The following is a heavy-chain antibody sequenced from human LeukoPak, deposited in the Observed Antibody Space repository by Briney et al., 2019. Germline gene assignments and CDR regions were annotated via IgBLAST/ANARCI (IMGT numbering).Heavy chain of an antibody. CDR2: ISYDGSNK. D-gene: IGHD2-15*01. J-gene: IGHJ4*02. Sequence: GGSLRLSCAASGFTFSSYAMHWVRQAPGKGLEWVAVISYDGSNKYYADSVKGRFTISGDNSKNTLYLQMNSLRAEDTAVYYCARDYERYCSGGSCYSGGYWGQGTLVTVSS. CDR1: GFTFSSYA. CDR3: ARDYERYCSGGSCYSGGY. V-gene: IGHV3-30*04.